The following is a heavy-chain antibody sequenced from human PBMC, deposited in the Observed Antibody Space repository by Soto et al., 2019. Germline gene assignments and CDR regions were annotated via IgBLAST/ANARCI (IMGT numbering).Heavy chain of an antibody. Sequence: QVQLQESGPGLVKPSETLSLTCTVSGGSISSYYWSWIRQPPGKGLEWIGYIYYSGSTNYNPSLKRRVTISVDPSKNHFSLKLSSVTAAATAVYYCASSYDSSGYRLWFDPWGQGTLVTVSS. J-gene: IGHJ5*02. CDR1: GGSISSYY. CDR2: IYYSGST. CDR3: ASSYDSSGYRLWFDP. D-gene: IGHD3-22*01. V-gene: IGHV4-59*01.